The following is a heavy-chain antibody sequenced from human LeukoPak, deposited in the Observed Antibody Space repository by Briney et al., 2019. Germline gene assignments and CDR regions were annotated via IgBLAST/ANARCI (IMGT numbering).Heavy chain of an antibody. CDR1: GFTFSSYA. D-gene: IGHD3-16*01. Sequence: GGSLRLSCAASGFTFSSYAMSWVRQAPGKGLEWVSAISGSGGSTYYAASVKGLFTISRDNSKNTLYLQMTSLSAADTAVSYCAKDVWGGYGWVYRGQASLDT. CDR3: AKDVWGGYGWVY. V-gene: IGHV3-23*01. CDR2: ISGSGGST. J-gene: IGHJ4*02.